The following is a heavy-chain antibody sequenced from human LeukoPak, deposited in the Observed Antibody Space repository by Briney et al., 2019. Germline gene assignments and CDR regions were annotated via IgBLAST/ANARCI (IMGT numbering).Heavy chain of an antibody. CDR1: GFTFSSYT. CDR2: ISGSGGST. D-gene: IGHD3-22*01. CDR3: AKAAKDAMIVVVIAQLSFDY. Sequence: GGSLRLSCAASGFTFSSYTMNWVRQAPGKGLEWVSAISGSGGSTYYADSVKGRFTISRDNSKNTLYLQMNSLRAEDTAVYYCAKAAKDAMIVVVIAQLSFDYWGQGTLVTVSS. V-gene: IGHV3-23*01. J-gene: IGHJ4*02.